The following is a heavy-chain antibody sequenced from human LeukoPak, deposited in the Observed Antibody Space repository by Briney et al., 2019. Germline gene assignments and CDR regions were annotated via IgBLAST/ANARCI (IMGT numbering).Heavy chain of an antibody. J-gene: IGHJ5*02. Sequence: GGSLRLSCAASGFTFSSYWMSWVRQALGKGLEWVANIKQDGSEKYYVDSVKGRFTISRDNAKNSLYLQMNSLRAEDTAVYYCARDGLPYYDFWSGYSHWFDPWGQGTLVTVSS. CDR1: GFTFSSYW. CDR3: ARDGLPYYDFWSGYSHWFDP. V-gene: IGHV3-7*05. D-gene: IGHD3-3*01. CDR2: IKQDGSEK.